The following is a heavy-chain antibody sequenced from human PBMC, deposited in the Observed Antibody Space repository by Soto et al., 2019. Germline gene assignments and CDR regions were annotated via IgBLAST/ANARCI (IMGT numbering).Heavy chain of an antibody. Sequence: SETLSLTCTVPCGSISSGSYFWGWIRQPPGKGLEWIGSIYYSGGTYYNPSLKSRVTISVDTSKNQFSLKLSSVTAADTAVYYCAGVNILTGYYRDHWGQGTLVTVSS. CDR3: AGVNILTGYYRDH. J-gene: IGHJ4*02. V-gene: IGHV4-39*01. CDR2: IYYSGGT. D-gene: IGHD3-9*01. CDR1: CGSISSGSYF.